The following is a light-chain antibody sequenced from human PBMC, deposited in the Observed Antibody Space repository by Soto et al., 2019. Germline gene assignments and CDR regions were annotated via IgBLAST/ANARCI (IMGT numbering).Light chain of an antibody. CDR2: GAS. CDR1: ETVATN. J-gene: IGKJ1*01. CDR3: QQYFEWPPMT. Sequence: EVLMTQSPATLSVSPGEKATLSCWASETVATNLAWYQQKPGQAPRLLISGASTRADGISDRFRGSGSGTEFTLTIRSLRSEDSGIYYCQQYFEWPPMTFGQGTKVEI. V-gene: IGKV3-15*01.